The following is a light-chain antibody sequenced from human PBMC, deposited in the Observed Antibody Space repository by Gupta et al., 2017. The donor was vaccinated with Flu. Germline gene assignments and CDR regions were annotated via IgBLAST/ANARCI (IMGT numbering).Light chain of an antibody. J-gene: IGLJ1*01. CDR1: TSDIGAGYG. CDR3: QSMDTTRHDYV. CDR2: ENK. V-gene: IGLV1-40*01. Sequence: QSVLTQPPSVSGAPGQRVTISCTGSTSDIGAGYGVHWYQQLPGTAPKLLIFENKDRPSVFPDRFSGSKSGTSASLTITGLHAEDEADYYCQSMDTTRHDYVFGTGTTVTVL.